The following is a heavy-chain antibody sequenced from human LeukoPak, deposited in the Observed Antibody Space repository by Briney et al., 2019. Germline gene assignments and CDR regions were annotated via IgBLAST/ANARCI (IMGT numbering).Heavy chain of an antibody. V-gene: IGHV4-59*01. J-gene: IGHJ4*02. CDR3: ARVISSSWYEFDY. CDR2: IYYSGST. CDR1: GGSISSYY. D-gene: IGHD6-13*01. Sequence: SETLSLTCTVCGGSISSYYWSWIRQPPGKGLEWIGYIYYSGSTNYNPSLKSRVTISVDTSKNQFSLKLSSVTAADTAVYYCARVISSSWYEFDYWGQGTLVTVSS.